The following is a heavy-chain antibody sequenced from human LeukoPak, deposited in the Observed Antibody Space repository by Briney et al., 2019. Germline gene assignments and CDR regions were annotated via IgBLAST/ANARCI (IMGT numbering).Heavy chain of an antibody. V-gene: IGHV4-61*01. J-gene: IGHJ4*02. Sequence: PSETLSLTCTVSGGSTSSGPYYWGWIRQPPGKGLEWIGYIDYSGRANYSPSLKSRVTISLDTSNNQFSLKFNSVTAADTAVYYCARALATMFFDYWGQGTLVTVST. CDR1: GGSTSSGPYY. CDR3: ARALATMFFDY. CDR2: IDYSGRA. D-gene: IGHD5-12*01.